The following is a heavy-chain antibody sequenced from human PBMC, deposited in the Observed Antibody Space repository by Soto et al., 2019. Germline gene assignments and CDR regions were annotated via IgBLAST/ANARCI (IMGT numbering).Heavy chain of an antibody. D-gene: IGHD4-4*01. CDR3: ATLHHYYYYYGMDV. Sequence: ASVKVSCKVSGYTLTELSMHWVRQAPGKGLEWMGGFDPEDGETIYAQKFQGRVTMTEDTSTDTAYMELSSLRSEDTAVYYCATLHHYYYYYGMDVWGQGTTVTVSS. CDR2: FDPEDGET. J-gene: IGHJ6*02. V-gene: IGHV1-24*01. CDR1: GYTLTELS.